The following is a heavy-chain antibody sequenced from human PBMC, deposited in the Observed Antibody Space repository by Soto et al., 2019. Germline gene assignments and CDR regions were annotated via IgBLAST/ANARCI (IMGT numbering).Heavy chain of an antibody. V-gene: IGHV1-69*01. D-gene: IGHD6-13*01. CDR1: GGTFSSYA. CDR3: ARASHKQQLVWARAFGL. Sequence: QVQLVQSGAEVKKPGSSVKVSCKASGGTFSSYAISWVRQAPGQGLEWMGGIIPIFGTANYAQKFQGRVTITADESTSPAYIVLSSLRSEDTAVYYCARASHKQQLVWARAFGLGGQGTMVTGSS. CDR2: IIPIFGTA. J-gene: IGHJ3*01.